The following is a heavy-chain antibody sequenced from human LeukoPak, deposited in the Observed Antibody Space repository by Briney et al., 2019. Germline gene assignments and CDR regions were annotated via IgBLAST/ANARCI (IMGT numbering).Heavy chain of an antibody. CDR3: AREEARWEWFDP. CDR1: GFSVSTNY. Sequence: GGSLRLSCAASGFSVSTNYMTWVRQAPGRGLEWVSVIYSGGNTYSADSVKGRFTISRDNSKNTLDLQMNSLRAEDTAVYYCAREEARWEWFDPWGQETLVTVSS. J-gene: IGHJ5*02. D-gene: IGHD1-26*01. V-gene: IGHV3-66*01. CDR2: IYSGGNT.